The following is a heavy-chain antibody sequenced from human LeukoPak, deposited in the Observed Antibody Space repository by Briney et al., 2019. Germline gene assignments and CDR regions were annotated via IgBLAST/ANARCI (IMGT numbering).Heavy chain of an antibody. V-gene: IGHV4-4*07. CDR1: GGSISSYY. J-gene: IGHJ4*02. CDR2: IYTGGIT. Sequence: SETLSLTCTVSGGSISSYYWSWIRQPAGKGLEWLGRIYTGGITNYNPSLKSRSTISVDTSKNRFSLKLSSVTAATPPVYYCASGRIHVDYWGQGTLVTVSS. CDR3: ASGRIHVDY. D-gene: IGHD5-18*01.